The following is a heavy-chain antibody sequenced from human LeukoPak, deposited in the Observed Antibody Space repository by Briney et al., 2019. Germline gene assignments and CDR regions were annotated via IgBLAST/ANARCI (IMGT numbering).Heavy chain of an antibody. CDR3: AREPFWSGYYSNLHFDY. J-gene: IGHJ4*02. Sequence: GGSLRLSCAASGFTFSSHDMHWVRQATGKGLEWVSTIGTAGDTYYPGSVKGRFTISRDNAKNSLYLQMNSLRAEDTAVYYCAREPFWSGYYSNLHFDYWGQGTLVTVSS. CDR2: IGTAGDT. CDR1: GFTFSSHD. D-gene: IGHD3-3*01. V-gene: IGHV3-13*01.